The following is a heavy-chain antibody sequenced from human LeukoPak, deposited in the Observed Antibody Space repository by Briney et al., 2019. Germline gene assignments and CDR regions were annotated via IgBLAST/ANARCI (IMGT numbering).Heavy chain of an antibody. CDR3: ARDRAMSNVLRYFDWLVY. CDR1: GFTFSSYS. CDR2: ISSSSSYI. V-gene: IGHV3-21*01. Sequence: PGGSLRLSCAASGFTFSSYSMNWVRQAPGKGLEWVSSISSSSSYIYYADSVKGRFTISRDNAKNSLYLQMNSLRAEDTAVYYCARDRAMSNVLRYFDWLVYWGQGTLVTVSS. J-gene: IGHJ4*02. D-gene: IGHD3-9*01.